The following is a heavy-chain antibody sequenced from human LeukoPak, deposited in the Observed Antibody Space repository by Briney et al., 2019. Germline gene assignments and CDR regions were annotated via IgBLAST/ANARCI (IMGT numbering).Heavy chain of an antibody. CDR1: GGTFSSYA. CDR3: ARDLFPEDIVVVPAAKRNWFDP. J-gene: IGHJ5*02. V-gene: IGHV1-69*13. Sequence: GASVKVSCKASGGTFSSYAISWVRQAPGQGLEWMGGIIPIFGTANYAQKLQGRVTITADESTSTAYMELSSLRSEDTAVYYCARDLFPEDIVVVPAAKRNWFDPWGQGTLVTVSS. CDR2: IIPIFGTA. D-gene: IGHD2-2*01.